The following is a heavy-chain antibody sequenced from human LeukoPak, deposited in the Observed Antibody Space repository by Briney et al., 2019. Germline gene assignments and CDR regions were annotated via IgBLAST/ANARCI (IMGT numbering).Heavy chain of an antibody. J-gene: IGHJ2*01. CDR3: ARGGTVAGHWYFDL. D-gene: IGHD6-19*01. V-gene: IGHV1-2*02. CDR2: INPNSGDT. CDR1: GYSFSGHY. Sequence: GASVKVSCKASGYSFSGHYMDWVRQAPGQGLEWMAWINPNSGDTNFAQKFQGRVTMTRDTSINTAYMELSSLRSDDTAVYYCARGGTVAGHWYFDLWGRGTQVAVSS.